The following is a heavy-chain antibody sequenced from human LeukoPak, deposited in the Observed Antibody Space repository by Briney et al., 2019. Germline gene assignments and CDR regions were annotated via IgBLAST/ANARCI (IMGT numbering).Heavy chain of an antibody. CDR2: ITGGRST. Sequence: GGSLRLYCAASGFTFSNYAMSWVRQAPGKGLEWISGITGGRSTYYADSVKGRLTISRDNSKNTMSLEMNSLRAEDTAVYYCASWPGAWYGEDFWGQGTLVTVSS. V-gene: IGHV3-23*01. J-gene: IGHJ4*02. CDR1: GFTFSNYA. D-gene: IGHD3-10*01. CDR3: ASWPGAWYGEDF.